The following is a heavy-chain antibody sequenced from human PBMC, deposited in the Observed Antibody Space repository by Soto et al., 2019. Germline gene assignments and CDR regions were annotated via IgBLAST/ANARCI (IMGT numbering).Heavy chain of an antibody. CDR3: ARANIAAAGTIFDP. CDR1: GDSVSSGAYY. Sequence: QVTLQESGPGLVKPSETLSLTCTVSGDSVSSGAYYWSWVRQPPGTGLEWIGYIYYNAITNYNPSLKSRVTILVDTSKSEISLTLNSVTAADTAVYYCARANIAAAGTIFDPWGQGVLVTVSA. CDR2: IYYNAIT. V-gene: IGHV4-61*08. D-gene: IGHD6-13*01. J-gene: IGHJ5*02.